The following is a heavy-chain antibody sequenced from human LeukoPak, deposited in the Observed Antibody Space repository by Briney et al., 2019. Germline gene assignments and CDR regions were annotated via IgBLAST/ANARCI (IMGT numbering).Heavy chain of an antibody. Sequence: ASVKVSGTASGYTFTSYDMHWVRQAPGQGLGWMGIINPSGDSTSYAQKFQGRVTMTRDTSTSKVYMVLSSLRSEDTAVYYCASVLYCGADCYSGLYFFDYWGQGTLVTVSS. J-gene: IGHJ4*02. D-gene: IGHD2-21*02. CDR2: INPSGDST. CDR1: GYTFTSYD. V-gene: IGHV1-46*01. CDR3: ASVLYCGADCYSGLYFFDY.